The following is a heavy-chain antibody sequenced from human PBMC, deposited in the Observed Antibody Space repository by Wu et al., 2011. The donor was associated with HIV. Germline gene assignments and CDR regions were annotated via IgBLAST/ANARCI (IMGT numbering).Heavy chain of an antibody. CDR1: DYSFSDYY. Sequence: EVHLVQSGPEVKRPGTTLQISCKVSDYSFSDYYIHWIKEAPGGGLEWVGLVLPEDGETIYGDKFQGRVTIAADTSIDTAYMQFSSLRSEDTAVYYCVRDLGGDEDCWGQGTLVTVVL. CDR2: VLPEDGET. V-gene: IGHV1-69-2*01. D-gene: IGHD2-21*01. J-gene: IGHJ4*02. CDR3: VRDLGGDEDC.